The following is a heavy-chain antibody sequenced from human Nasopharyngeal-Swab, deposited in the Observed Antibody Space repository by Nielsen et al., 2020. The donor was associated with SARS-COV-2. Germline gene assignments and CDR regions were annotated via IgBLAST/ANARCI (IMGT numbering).Heavy chain of an antibody. CDR2: IIPILGIT. CDR1: GGTFSSYA. Sequence: SVKVSCKASGGTFSSYAISWVRQAPGQGLEWMGWIIPILGITNYAQKFQGRVTITADKSTNTAYMELSSLRSEDTAVYYCAKIPGIAVAPLDYWGQGTLVTVSS. V-gene: IGHV1-69*10. CDR3: AKIPGIAVAPLDY. J-gene: IGHJ4*02. D-gene: IGHD6-19*01.